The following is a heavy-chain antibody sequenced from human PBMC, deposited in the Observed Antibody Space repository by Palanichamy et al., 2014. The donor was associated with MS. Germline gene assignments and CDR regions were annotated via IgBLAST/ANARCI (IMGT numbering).Heavy chain of an antibody. D-gene: IGHD4-17*01. CDR2: ISYDGSNK. J-gene: IGHJ4*02. Sequence: QVQLVESGGGVVQPGRSLRLSCAASGFTFSSYAMHWVRQAPGKGLEWVAVISYDGSNKYYADSVKGRFTISRDNSKNTLYLQMNSLRAEDTAVYYCARGSYGDYGVFDYWGQGTLVTVSS. CDR1: GFTFSSYA. CDR3: ARGSYGDYGVFDY. V-gene: IGHV3-30*04.